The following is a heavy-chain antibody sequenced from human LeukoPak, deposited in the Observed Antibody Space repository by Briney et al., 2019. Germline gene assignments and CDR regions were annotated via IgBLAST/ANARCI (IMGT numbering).Heavy chain of an antibody. CDR2: GHYSGNT. CDR3: AKWASDNRAFDL. Sequence: PSETLSLTCTVSGTSITSYYWNWIRHAPGQGPEWIGYGHYSGNTKYNPPLKSRVTISVDTSKNQFSLRLSSVTAADTAVYFCAKWASDNRAFDLWGQGTLVTVSS. V-gene: IGHV4-59*08. CDR1: GTSITSYY. J-gene: IGHJ4*02. D-gene: IGHD2-8*01.